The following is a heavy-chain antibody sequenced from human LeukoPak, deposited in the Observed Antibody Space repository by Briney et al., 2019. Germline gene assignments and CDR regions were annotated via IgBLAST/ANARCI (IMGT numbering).Heavy chain of an antibody. J-gene: IGHJ5*02. V-gene: IGHV4-39*07. Sequence: SETLSLTCTVSSGSISTSNYYWSWIRQPPGKGLEWIGEINHSGSTNYNPSLKSRVTISVDTSKNQFSLKLSSVTAADTAVYYCARRRRVITFGGVIAPGSGWFDPWGQGTLVTVSS. CDR2: INHSGST. D-gene: IGHD3-16*02. CDR1: SGSISTSNYY. CDR3: ARRRRVITFGGVIAPGSGWFDP.